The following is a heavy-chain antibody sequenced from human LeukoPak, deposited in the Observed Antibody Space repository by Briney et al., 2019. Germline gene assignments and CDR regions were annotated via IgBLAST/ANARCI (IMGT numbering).Heavy chain of an antibody. CDR3: ANWYYYGSGNSPRRGPPFDY. J-gene: IGHJ4*02. CDR2: INQSGRT. CDR1: GGSFTGYY. Sequence: SETLSLTCAVHGGSFTGYYWSWIRQPPGKGLEWIGEINQSGRTNYNPSLKSRVTISADTSKNQFSLKLSSVIAADTAVYYCANWYYYGSGNSPRRGPPFDYWGQGTLVTVSS. V-gene: IGHV4-34*01. D-gene: IGHD3-10*01.